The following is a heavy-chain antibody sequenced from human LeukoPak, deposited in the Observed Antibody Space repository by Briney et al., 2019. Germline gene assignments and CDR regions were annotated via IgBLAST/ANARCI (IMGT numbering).Heavy chain of an antibody. CDR1: GFTFDDYA. V-gene: IGHV3-9*03. CDR3: AKEYSVRGDYPGDAFDI. Sequence: GRSLRLSCAASGFTFDDYAMHWVRQAPGKGLEWVSGISWNSGSIGYADSVKGRFTISRDNAKNSLYLQMNSLRAEDIALDYGAKEYSVRGDYPGDAFDIWGQGTMVTVSS. CDR2: ISWNSGSI. J-gene: IGHJ3*02. D-gene: IGHD4-17*01.